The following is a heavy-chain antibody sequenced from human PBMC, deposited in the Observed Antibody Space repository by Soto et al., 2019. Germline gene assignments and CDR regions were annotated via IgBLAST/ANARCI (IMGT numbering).Heavy chain of an antibody. CDR1: GFSLTTSGVA. D-gene: IGHD6-6*01. J-gene: IGHJ4*01. V-gene: IGHV2-5*02. CDR2: IYWDDDK. CDR3: AHRARASEGLFDH. Sequence: QITLKESCPTLVKPTQTLTLTCTFSGFSLTTSGVAVGWIRQPPGKALEWLSVIYWDDDKRSSPSLRNRLTITKDTSKNQVVLTMTNLDPVDTPTNYSAHRARASEGLFDHWGQGILVTVS.